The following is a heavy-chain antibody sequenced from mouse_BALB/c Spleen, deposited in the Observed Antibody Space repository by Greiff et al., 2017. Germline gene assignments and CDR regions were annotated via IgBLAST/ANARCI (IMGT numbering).Heavy chain of an antibody. CDR1: GFNIKDYY. CDR3: ARFTTVVAYFDY. J-gene: IGHJ2*01. Sequence: VQLQQSGAELVRPGALVKLSCKASGFNIKDYYMHWVKQRPEQGLEWIGWIDPENGNTIYDPKFQGKASITADTSSNTAYLQLSSLTSEDTAVYYCARFTTVVAYFDYGGQGTTLTVSS. D-gene: IGHD1-1*01. V-gene: IGHV14-1*02. CDR2: IDPENGNT.